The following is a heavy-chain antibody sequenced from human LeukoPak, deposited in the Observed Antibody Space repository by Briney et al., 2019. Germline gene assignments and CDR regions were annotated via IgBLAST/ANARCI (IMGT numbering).Heavy chain of an antibody. CDR1: GYTFTNYV. CDR3: ARAFYPTEYDWFDP. Sequence: GASVKVSCKASGYTFTNYVINWVRQATGQGLEWMGWMNPNSGNTGYAQKFQGRVTMTRNTSISTAYMELSSLRSEDTAVYYCARAFYPTEYDWFDPWGQGTLVTVSS. D-gene: IGHD2/OR15-2a*01. V-gene: IGHV1-8*01. J-gene: IGHJ5*02. CDR2: MNPNSGNT.